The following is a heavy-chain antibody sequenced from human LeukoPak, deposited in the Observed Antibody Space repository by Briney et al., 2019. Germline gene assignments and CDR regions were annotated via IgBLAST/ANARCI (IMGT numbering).Heavy chain of an antibody. CDR2: IYHSGST. D-gene: IGHD4-23*01. Sequence: SETLSLTCTVSGYSISSGYYWGWIRQPPGKGLEWIGSIYHSGSTYYNPSLKSRVTISVDTSKNQFSLKLSSVTAADTAVYYCARVTGGGEGYIDYWGQGTPVAVSS. V-gene: IGHV4-38-2*02. CDR3: ARVTGGGEGYIDY. J-gene: IGHJ4*02. CDR1: GYSISSGYY.